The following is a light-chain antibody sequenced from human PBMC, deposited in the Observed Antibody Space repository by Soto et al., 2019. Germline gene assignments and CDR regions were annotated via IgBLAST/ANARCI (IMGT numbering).Light chain of an antibody. CDR1: SSDVGGYDY. V-gene: IGLV2-14*01. CDR2: EVI. CDR3: SSYTTSSALV. Sequence: QSVLTQSASVSGSPGQSITIPCTGTSSDVGGYDYVSWYQQHPGKVPKLIIYEVIKRPSGVSHRFSGSKSGNTASLTISGLQTEDEADCYCSSYTTSSALVFGGGTKVTVL. J-gene: IGLJ2*01.